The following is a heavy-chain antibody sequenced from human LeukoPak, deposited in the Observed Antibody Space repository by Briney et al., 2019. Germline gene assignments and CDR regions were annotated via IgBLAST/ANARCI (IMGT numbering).Heavy chain of an antibody. Sequence: GGSLRLSCAVSGYSVSVYYMSWVRQAPGKGLEWLSVIYNGDTTYYADSVKGRFTISGDNSGNTVNLQMNSLRAEDTAVYYCARAPPYYYDSRGYHYERGNYFYGMDVWGRGTTVIVSS. J-gene: IGHJ6*02. CDR2: IYNGDTT. D-gene: IGHD3-22*01. CDR1: GYSVSVYY. CDR3: ARAPPYYYDSRGYHYERGNYFYGMDV. V-gene: IGHV3-53*01.